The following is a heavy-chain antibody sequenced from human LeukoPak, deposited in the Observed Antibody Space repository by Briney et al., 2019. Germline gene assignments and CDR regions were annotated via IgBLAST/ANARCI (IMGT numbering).Heavy chain of an antibody. Sequence: ASVKVSCKASVYTFTAYYIHWVRQAPGQGLEWMAWISPSSGATDYAQRFQGRVTVTRDTSISTAYMEVSRLTSDDTAVYYCARYTDGGGWSFTRASDIWGQGTMVTVSS. CDR1: VYTFTAYY. J-gene: IGHJ3*02. CDR2: ISPSSGAT. V-gene: IGHV1-2*02. D-gene: IGHD6-19*01. CDR3: ARYTDGGGWSFTRASDI.